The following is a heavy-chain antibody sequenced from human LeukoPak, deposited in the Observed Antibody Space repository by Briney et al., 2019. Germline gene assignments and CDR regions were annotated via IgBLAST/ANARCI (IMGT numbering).Heavy chain of an antibody. V-gene: IGHV4-61*02. Sequence: SETLSLTCTVSGDSISSTSYYWTWLRQPAGKALEWVGRIYTRSGNTNYNPSLKSRVTISMDTSKNHISLRLNSVTAADTAVYYCARDRITGSRDAFDIWGQGTMVTVSS. CDR2: IYTRSGNT. D-gene: IGHD1-14*01. CDR1: GDSISSTSYY. J-gene: IGHJ3*02. CDR3: ARDRITGSRDAFDI.